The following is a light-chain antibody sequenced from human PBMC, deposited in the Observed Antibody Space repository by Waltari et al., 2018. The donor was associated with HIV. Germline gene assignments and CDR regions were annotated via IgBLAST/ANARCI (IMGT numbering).Light chain of an antibody. CDR3: SSYTSSSLEV. Sequence: QSALTQPASVSGSPGQSITISRTGTSSDVGGYNHVSWYQQHPGKAPKLMIYDVSNRPSGVSNRFSGSKSGNTASLTISGLQAEDEADYYCSSYTSSSLEVFGGGTKLTVL. CDR1: SSDVGGYNH. J-gene: IGLJ2*01. V-gene: IGLV2-14*03. CDR2: DVS.